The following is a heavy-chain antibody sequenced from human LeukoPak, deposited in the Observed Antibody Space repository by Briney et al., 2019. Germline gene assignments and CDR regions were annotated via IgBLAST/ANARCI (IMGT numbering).Heavy chain of an antibody. CDR1: GYTFTGYY. D-gene: IGHD6-13*01. J-gene: IGHJ4*02. CDR3: ARASRPRAAAAEDY. CDR2: INPNSGGT. Sequence: ASVKVSCKASGYTFTGYYIHWVRQAPGQGLEWMGWINPNSGGTNYAQKFQGRVTMTRDTSISTAYMELSRLSSDDTAAYYCARASRPRAAAAEDYWGQGTLVTVSS. V-gene: IGHV1-2*02.